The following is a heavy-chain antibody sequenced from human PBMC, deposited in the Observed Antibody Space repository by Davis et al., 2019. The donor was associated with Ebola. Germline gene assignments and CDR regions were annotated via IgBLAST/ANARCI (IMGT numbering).Heavy chain of an antibody. CDR2: IHHGGRT. D-gene: IGHD3-22*01. J-gene: IGHJ4*02. CDR1: GGSISSSSYY. V-gene: IGHV4-39*07. Sequence: PSETLSLTCTVSGGSISSSSYYWSWIRQSPGKGLEWIGQIHHGGRTSYNPSLKSRVTISVDTSKNQFSLRLTSVTAADTAVFYCVRGTNFYDNTGFYYFDYWGQGTLVTVFS. CDR3: VRGTNFYDNTGFYYFDY.